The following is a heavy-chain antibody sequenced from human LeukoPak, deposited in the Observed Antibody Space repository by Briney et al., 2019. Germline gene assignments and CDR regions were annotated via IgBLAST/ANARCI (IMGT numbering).Heavy chain of an antibody. CDR3: ARDSLTGYYKGFDY. Sequence: PSETLSLTCTVSGGSISSSSYYWGWIRQPPGKGLEWIGSIYYSGSTYYNPSLKSRVTISVDTSKNQFSLKLSSVTAADTAVYYCARDSLTGYYKGFDYWGQGTLVTVSS. V-gene: IGHV4-39*07. J-gene: IGHJ4*02. CDR2: IYYSGST. D-gene: IGHD3-9*01. CDR1: GGSISSSSYY.